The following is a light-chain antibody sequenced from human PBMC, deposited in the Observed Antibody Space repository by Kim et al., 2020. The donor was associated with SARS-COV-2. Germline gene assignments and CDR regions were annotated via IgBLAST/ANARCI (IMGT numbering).Light chain of an antibody. CDR2: EVT. J-gene: IGLJ3*02. Sequence: GQSVNISSTGTTSDVGGYNSVSWYQQHPGKAPKRVIYEVTKRPAGVPDRFSASKSGNTASLTVSGLQSDDEADYYCNSYAGNNLWVFGGGTQLNVL. CDR3: NSYAGNNLWV. V-gene: IGLV2-8*01. CDR1: TSDVGGYNS.